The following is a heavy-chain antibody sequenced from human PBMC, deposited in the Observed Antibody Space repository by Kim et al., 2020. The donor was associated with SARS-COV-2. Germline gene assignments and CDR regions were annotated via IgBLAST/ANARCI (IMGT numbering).Heavy chain of an antibody. CDR2: IYYSGST. D-gene: IGHD6-13*01. J-gene: IGHJ6*02. V-gene: IGHV4-59*01. CDR1: GGSISSYY. Sequence: SETLSLTCTVSGGSISSYYWSWIRQPPGKGLEWIGYIYYSGSTNYNPSLKSRVTISVDTSKNKFSLKLSSVTAADTAVYYGARDRLRYSSSWYVGRGVYGMDVWGQGTTVTVSS. CDR3: ARDRLRYSSSWYVGRGVYGMDV.